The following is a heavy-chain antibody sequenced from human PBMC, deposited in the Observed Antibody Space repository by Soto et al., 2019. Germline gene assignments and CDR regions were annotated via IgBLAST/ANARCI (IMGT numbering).Heavy chain of an antibody. CDR1: GYTFTAYY. V-gene: IGHV1-2*04. D-gene: IGHD3-22*01. CDR2: INPNSGGT. CDR3: ARANTIRPYYFNMDV. Sequence: ASVKVSCKASGYTFTAYYIHWVRQGPDRGLEWVGWINPNSGGTYYAQKFQAWSTMTRGTSISTAYLELSGLTSNDTAVYYCARANTIRPYYFNMDVWGQGTTVTVSS. J-gene: IGHJ6*02.